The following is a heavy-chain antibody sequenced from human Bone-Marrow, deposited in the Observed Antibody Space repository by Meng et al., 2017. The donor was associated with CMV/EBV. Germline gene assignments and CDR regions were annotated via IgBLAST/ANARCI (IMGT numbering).Heavy chain of an antibody. CDR2: FDPEDGET. Sequence: SRYTLTELSMHWVREAPGKGLEWMGGFDPEDGETIYAQKFQGRVTMTEDTSTDTAYMELSSLRSEDTAVYYCATDTSFGGVIVDFDYWGQGTLVTVSS. CDR3: ATDTSFGGVIVDFDY. D-gene: IGHD3-16*02. CDR1: RYTLTELS. V-gene: IGHV1-24*01. J-gene: IGHJ4*02.